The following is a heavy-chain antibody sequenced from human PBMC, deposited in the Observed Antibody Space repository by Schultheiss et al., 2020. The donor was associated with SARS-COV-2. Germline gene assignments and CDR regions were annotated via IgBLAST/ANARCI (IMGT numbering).Heavy chain of an antibody. V-gene: IGHV1-2*04. Sequence: ASVKVSCKASGYTFTGYYMHWVRQAPGQGLEWMGWINPNSGGTNYAQKFQGWVTMTRDTSISTAYMELSRLRSDDTAVYYCARAAGLRRHDYVYDIWGQGTMVTVSS. CDR1: GYTFTGYY. CDR3: ARAAGLRRHDYVYDI. CDR2: INPNSGGT. J-gene: IGHJ3*02. D-gene: IGHD3-16*01.